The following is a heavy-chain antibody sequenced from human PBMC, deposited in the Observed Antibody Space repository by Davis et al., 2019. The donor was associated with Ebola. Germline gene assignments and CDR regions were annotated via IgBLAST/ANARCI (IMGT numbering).Heavy chain of an antibody. CDR3: VTENWYRFES. D-gene: IGHD1/OR15-1a*01. CDR1: GLPFSFHF. J-gene: IGHJ4*02. V-gene: IGHV3-72*01. CDR2: SRNKENRYST. Sequence: GESLKISCAVSGLPFSFHFMDWVRLTPGKGLEWVGLSRNKENRYSTEYAASVRGRFTISRDDSKESLYLQMNSLRTEDTAIYYCVTENWYRFESWGQGTLVTVSS.